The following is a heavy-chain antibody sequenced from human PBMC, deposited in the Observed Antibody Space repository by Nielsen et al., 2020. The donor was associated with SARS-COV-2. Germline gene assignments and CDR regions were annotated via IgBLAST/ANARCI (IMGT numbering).Heavy chain of an antibody. D-gene: IGHD5-12*01. J-gene: IGHJ4*02. CDR1: AFSFSSYR. CDR3: ARDLRGYSGYDLPGGY. V-gene: IGHV3-21*01. CDR2: ISSSSSYI. Sequence: SLKISCAASAFSFSSYRMNCVRQAPGKGLEWVSSISSSSSYIYYADSVKGRFTISRDNAKNSLYLQMNSLRAEDTAVYYCARDLRGYSGYDLPGGYWGQGTLVTVSS.